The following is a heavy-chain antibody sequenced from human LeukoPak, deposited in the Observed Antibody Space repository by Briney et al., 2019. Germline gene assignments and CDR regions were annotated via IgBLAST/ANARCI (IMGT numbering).Heavy chain of an antibody. CDR1: GFTFSSYW. V-gene: IGHV3-7*01. J-gene: IGHJ4*02. D-gene: IGHD3-9*01. CDR3: ARNYDILTGYPGPIDY. Sequence: GGPLRLSCAASGFTFSSYWMSWVRQAPGKGLEWVANIKQDGSEKYYVDSVKGRFTISRDNAKNSLYLQMNSLRAEDTAVYYCARNYDILTGYPGPIDYWGQGTLVTVSS. CDR2: IKQDGSEK.